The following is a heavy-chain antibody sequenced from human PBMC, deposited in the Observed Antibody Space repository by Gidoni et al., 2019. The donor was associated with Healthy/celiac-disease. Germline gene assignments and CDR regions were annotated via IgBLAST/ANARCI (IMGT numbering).Heavy chain of an antibody. J-gene: IGHJ3*02. D-gene: IGHD1-7*01. V-gene: IGHV3-49*04. CDR2: IRRKAYGGTK. CDR3: TRDMSWNYGGNDAFDI. CDR1: GFTFGDYA. Sequence: EVHLVESGGGLVQPERSLRLSCTASGFTFGDYAMSWVRQDPGKGMEWVGFIRRKAYGGTKEYAASGKGRFTISRDESKSIAYLQMNRRKTEDTAVYYCTRDMSWNYGGNDAFDIWGQGTMVTVSS.